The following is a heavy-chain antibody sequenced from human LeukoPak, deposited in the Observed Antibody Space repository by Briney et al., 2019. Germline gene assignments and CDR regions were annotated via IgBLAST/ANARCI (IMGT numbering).Heavy chain of an antibody. D-gene: IGHD5-12*01. CDR1: GVSISSSNSY. V-gene: IGHV4-39*01. CDR2: IYYSGNT. J-gene: IGHJ5*02. CDR3: AREARYHVDIVATQRPWFDP. Sequence: SETLSLTCTVSGVSISSSNSYWGWIRQPPGKGLEWIGSIYYSGNTYYNASLKSQVSISIDTSKNQFSLRLTSVTAADTAVYYCAREARYHVDIVATQRPWFDPWGQGTLVTVSS.